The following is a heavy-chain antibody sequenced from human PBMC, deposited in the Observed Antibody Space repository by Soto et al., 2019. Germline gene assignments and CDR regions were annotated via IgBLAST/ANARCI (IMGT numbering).Heavy chain of an antibody. V-gene: IGHV3-30-3*01. J-gene: IGHJ4*02. CDR1: GFTFSSYA. CDR2: ISYDGSNK. CDR3: ARGDTPRPKFDY. D-gene: IGHD2-2*02. Sequence: GGSLRLSCAASGFTFSSYAMHWVRQAPGKGLERVAVISYDGSNKYYADSVKGRFTISRDNSKNTLYLQMNSLRAEVTAVYYCARGDTPRPKFDYWGQGTLVTVSS.